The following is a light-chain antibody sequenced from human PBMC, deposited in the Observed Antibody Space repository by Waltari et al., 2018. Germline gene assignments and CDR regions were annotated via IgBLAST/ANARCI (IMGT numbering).Light chain of an antibody. CDR1: QNLSSI. CDR3: QHYNNWPPWT. Sequence: EVVLTQSPATLAVSPGERATLSCRASQNLSSILAWYQQKPGQAPRVLIYGASTRANGIPARFSGSGSGKEFTLTISSLQSEDFAVYYCQHYNNWPPWTFGQGTKVEIK. J-gene: IGKJ1*01. CDR2: GAS. V-gene: IGKV3-15*01.